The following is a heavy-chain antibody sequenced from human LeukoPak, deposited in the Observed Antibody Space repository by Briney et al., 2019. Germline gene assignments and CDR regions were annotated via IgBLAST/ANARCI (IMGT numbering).Heavy chain of an antibody. CDR2: INHSGST. Sequence: SETLSLTCAVYGGSFSGYYGSWIRQPPGKGLEWIGEINHSGSTNYNPSLKSRVTISVDTSKNQFSLKLSSVTAADTAVYYCARGGELEPPTKLYNWFDPWGQGTLVTVSS. CDR3: ARGGELEPPTKLYNWFDP. V-gene: IGHV4-34*01. CDR1: GGSFSGYY. J-gene: IGHJ5*02. D-gene: IGHD1-14*01.